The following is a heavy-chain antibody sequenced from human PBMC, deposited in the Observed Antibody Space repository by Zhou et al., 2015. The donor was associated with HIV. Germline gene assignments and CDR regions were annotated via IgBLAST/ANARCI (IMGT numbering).Heavy chain of an antibody. CDR1: GDPFSSYA. CDR2: IVPLTRST. J-gene: IGHJ2*01. V-gene: IGHV1-69*18. Sequence: QVQLVQSGAEVKQPGSSVKLSCRSSGDPFSSYAVTWVRQAPGQGPEFMGRIVPLTRSTLYSEKFRDRIKITADLSTTSVFLEVTGLTSSDTAVLFCAKERGRHYDRVTGNQNGRYFEVWGRGTSVTVSS. CDR3: AKERGRHYDRVTGNQNGRYFEV. D-gene: IGHD2-21*02.